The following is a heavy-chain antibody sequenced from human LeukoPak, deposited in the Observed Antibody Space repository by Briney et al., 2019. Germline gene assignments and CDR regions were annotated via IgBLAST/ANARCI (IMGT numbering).Heavy chain of an antibody. CDR2: IYTSGST. Sequence: SETLSLTCIVSGGSISSYCWSWIRQPAGKGLEWIGRIYTSGSTNYNPSLKSRVTMSVDTSKNQFSLKLSSVTAADTAVYYCARGSYRFSSFGYWGQGTLVTVSS. D-gene: IGHD3-16*02. J-gene: IGHJ4*02. CDR1: GGSISSYC. V-gene: IGHV4-4*07. CDR3: ARGSYRFSSFGY.